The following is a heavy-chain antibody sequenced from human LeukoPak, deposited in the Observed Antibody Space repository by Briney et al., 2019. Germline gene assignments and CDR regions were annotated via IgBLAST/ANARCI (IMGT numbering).Heavy chain of an antibody. V-gene: IGHV3-23*01. J-gene: IGHJ4*02. CDR2: VTGSGDKT. CDR3: ARDVRGYYGSGSPSDY. Sequence: GGSLRLSCAASGIIFSNSAMSWVRQAPGKGLEWVSTVTGSGDKTYYADSVKGRFTISRDNSKNTLYLQMNSLRAEDTAVYYCARDVRGYYGSGSPSDYWGQGTLVTVSS. D-gene: IGHD3-10*01. CDR1: GIIFSNSA.